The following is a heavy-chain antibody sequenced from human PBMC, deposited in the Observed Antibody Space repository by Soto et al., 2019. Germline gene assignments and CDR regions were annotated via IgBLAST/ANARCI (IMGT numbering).Heavy chain of an antibody. CDR3: ARVTSSYYYGSGGMVDY. D-gene: IGHD3-10*01. CDR2: IYYSGST. Sequence: QVQLQESGPGLVKPSQTLSLTCTVSGGSISSGGYYWSWIRQHPGKGLEWIGYIYYSGSTYYNPSLKMRVTISVDTSKNQFSLNLSSVTAADTAVYYCARVTSSYYYGSGGMVDYWGQGTLVTVSS. V-gene: IGHV4-31*03. J-gene: IGHJ4*02. CDR1: GGSISSGGYY.